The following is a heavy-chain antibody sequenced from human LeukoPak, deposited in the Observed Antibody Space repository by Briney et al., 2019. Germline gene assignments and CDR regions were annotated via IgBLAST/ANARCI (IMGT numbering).Heavy chain of an antibody. CDR3: AKDRPTYYYDSSGFLGRDVFDY. J-gene: IGHJ4*02. CDR2: ISVSGGPT. Sequence: PGGSLRLSCAASGFTFSSYGMSWVRQAPGQGLEWVSAISVSGGPTNHADSVKGRFTISRDNSKNTLYLQINSLRAEDTAVYYCAKDRPTYYYDSSGFLGRDVFDYWGQGTLVTVSS. D-gene: IGHD3-22*01. V-gene: IGHV3-23*01. CDR1: GFTFSSYG.